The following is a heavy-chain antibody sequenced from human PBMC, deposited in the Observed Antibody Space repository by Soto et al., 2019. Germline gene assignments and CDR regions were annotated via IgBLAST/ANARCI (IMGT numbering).Heavy chain of an antibody. D-gene: IGHD1-26*01. CDR2: IYPADSDA. J-gene: IGHJ5*01. V-gene: IGHV5-51*01. Sequence: GEAQKISCKTSGYTFIHYWVGWVRQLPGKGLEWMGLIYPADSDATYGPSFQGQVTLSVDKSTDTAYLQWSSLRPPDTAMYYCARFIVGASNDS. CDR1: GYTFIHYW. CDR3: ARFIVGASNDS.